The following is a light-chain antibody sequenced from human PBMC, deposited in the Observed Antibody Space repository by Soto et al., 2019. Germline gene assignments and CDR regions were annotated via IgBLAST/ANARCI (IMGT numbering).Light chain of an antibody. V-gene: IGKV3-20*01. CDR3: QQLGSSPYT. Sequence: EIVLTQSPGTLSLSPGERATLSCRASQSVNIGYLAWYQQKPGQAPRLLLYGASSMATGIPDRFSGSGSGTDFTLTISRLEPEDFAVYYCQQLGSSPYTFGQGTNLEIK. J-gene: IGKJ2*01. CDR2: GAS. CDR1: QSVNIGY.